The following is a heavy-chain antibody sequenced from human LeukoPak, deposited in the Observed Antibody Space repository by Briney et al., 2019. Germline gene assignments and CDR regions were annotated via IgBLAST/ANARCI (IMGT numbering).Heavy chain of an antibody. V-gene: IGHV3-30*18. CDR1: GISLSDYG. CDR2: ISYDESSK. D-gene: IGHD2-2*02. J-gene: IGHJ6*02. CDR3: AKIACSSTSCYRNYYYNMDV. Sequence: PGGSLRLSCSASGISLSDYGMHWVRQAPGKGLEWATFISYDESSKYYADSVKGRFTISRDNSKNTLYLQMNSLRAEDTAVYYCAKIACSSTSCYRNYYYNMDVWGQGTTVTVSS.